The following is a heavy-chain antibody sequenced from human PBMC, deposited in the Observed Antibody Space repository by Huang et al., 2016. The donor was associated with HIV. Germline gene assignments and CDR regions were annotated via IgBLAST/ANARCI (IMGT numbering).Heavy chain of an antibody. D-gene: IGHD3-16*01. Sequence: QVQLVQSGAEVRKPGSSVKVSCRASGGSFNNFGINWVRQDPGQGIAWRGGIITGLGKRNDAQRFRGRVTITADETTGVVYMELSSLRSDETAVYFCAKRGGAWGSPYAFDLWGPGTMVTVSS. V-gene: IGHV1-69*13. CDR3: AKRGGAWGSPYAFDL. CDR2: IITGLGKR. J-gene: IGHJ3*01. CDR1: GGSFNNFG.